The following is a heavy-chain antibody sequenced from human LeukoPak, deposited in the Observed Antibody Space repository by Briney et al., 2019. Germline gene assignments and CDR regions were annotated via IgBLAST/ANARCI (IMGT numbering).Heavy chain of an antibody. V-gene: IGHV1-69*05. CDR2: IIPIFGTA. CDR3: ARRLYYDSSGYVYIWFVP. D-gene: IGHD3-22*01. Sequence: SVKVSCKASGGTFSSYAISWVRQAPGQGLEWMGGIIPIFGTANYAQKFQGRVTITTEESTSTAYMELSSLRSEDTPVYYCARRLYYDSSGYVYIWFVPWGQGTLVTVSS. J-gene: IGHJ5*02. CDR1: GGTFSSYA.